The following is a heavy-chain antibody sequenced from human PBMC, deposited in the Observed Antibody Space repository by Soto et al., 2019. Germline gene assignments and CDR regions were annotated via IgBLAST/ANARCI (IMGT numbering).Heavy chain of an antibody. J-gene: IGHJ4*02. Sequence: GSLRLSCAASGFTVSSNYMSWVRQAPGKGLEWVSVIYSGGSTYYADSVKGRFTISRHNSKNTLYLQMNSLRAEDTAVYYCARAVTIFGVVLNPFDYWGQGTLVTVSS. V-gene: IGHV3-53*04. CDR1: GFTVSSNY. CDR2: IYSGGST. CDR3: ARAVTIFGVVLNPFDY. D-gene: IGHD3-3*01.